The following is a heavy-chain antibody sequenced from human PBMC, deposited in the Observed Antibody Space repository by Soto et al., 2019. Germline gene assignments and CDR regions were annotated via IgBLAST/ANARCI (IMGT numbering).Heavy chain of an antibody. D-gene: IGHD2-21*02. Sequence: EVQLVESGGGLVKPGGSLRLSCAASGFTFSSYSMNWVRQALGKGLEWVSSISSSSSYIYYADSVKGRFTISRDNAKNSTYLQMNSLRAEDTAVYYCAREHIVVVTATAGFDPWGQGTLVTVSS. CDR2: ISSSSSYI. V-gene: IGHV3-21*01. J-gene: IGHJ5*02. CDR3: AREHIVVVTATAGFDP. CDR1: GFTFSSYS.